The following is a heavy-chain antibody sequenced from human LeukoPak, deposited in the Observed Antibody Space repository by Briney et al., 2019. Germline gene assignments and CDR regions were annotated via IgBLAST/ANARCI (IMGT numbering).Heavy chain of an antibody. V-gene: IGHV3-33*01. D-gene: IGHD5-18*01. CDR3: ARDFGLLGYSYGHDAFDI. J-gene: IGHJ3*02. CDR1: GFTFSSYG. CDR2: IWYDGSNK. Sequence: PGGSLRLSCAASGFTFSSYGMHWVRQAPGKGLEWVAVIWYDGSNKYYADSVKGRFTIPRDNSKNTLYLQMNSLRAEDTAVYYCARDFGLLGYSYGHDAFDIWGQGTMVTVSS.